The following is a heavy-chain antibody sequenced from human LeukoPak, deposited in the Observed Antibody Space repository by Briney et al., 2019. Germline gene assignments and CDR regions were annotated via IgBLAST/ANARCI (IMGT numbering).Heavy chain of an antibody. D-gene: IGHD6-13*01. Sequence: SVKVSCKASGGTFSSYAISWVRQAPGQGLEWMGGIIPIFGTANYAQKFQGRVTITADESTSTAYMELSSLRSEDTAVYYCVRDKQQLGGDWFDPWGQGTLVTVSS. CDR2: IIPIFGTA. CDR3: VRDKQQLGGDWFDP. V-gene: IGHV1-69*13. CDR1: GGTFSSYA. J-gene: IGHJ5*02.